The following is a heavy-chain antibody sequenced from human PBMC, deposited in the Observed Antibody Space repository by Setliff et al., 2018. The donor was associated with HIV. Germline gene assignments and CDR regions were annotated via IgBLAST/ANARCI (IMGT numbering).Heavy chain of an antibody. V-gene: IGHV7-4-1*02. J-gene: IGHJ6*02. Sequence: APVKVSSKASGYPFTSYAMNWVRQAPGQGLEWMGWINTNTGNPTYAQGFTGRFVFSLDTSVSTAYLQISSLKAEDTAVYYCARSENYYDSSGYYSYYYYGMDVWGQGTTVTVSS. CDR1: GYPFTSYA. D-gene: IGHD3-22*01. CDR2: INTNTGNP. CDR3: ARSENYYDSSGYYSYYYYGMDV.